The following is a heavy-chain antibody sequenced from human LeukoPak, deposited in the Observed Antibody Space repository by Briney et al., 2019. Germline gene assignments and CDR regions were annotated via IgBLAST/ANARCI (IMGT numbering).Heavy chain of an antibody. V-gene: IGHV3-21*01. Sequence: GGSLRLPCAASGFTFSSYSMNWVRQAPGKGLEWVSSISSSSSYIYYADSVKGRFTISRDNAKNSLYLQMNSLRAEDTAVYYCAREYDFWSGYYKGPFDYWGQGTLVTVSS. CDR1: GFTFSSYS. D-gene: IGHD3-3*01. J-gene: IGHJ4*02. CDR2: ISSSSSYI. CDR3: AREYDFWSGYYKGPFDY.